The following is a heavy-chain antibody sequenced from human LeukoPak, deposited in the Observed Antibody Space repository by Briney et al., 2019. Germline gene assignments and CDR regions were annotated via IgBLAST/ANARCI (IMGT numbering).Heavy chain of an antibody. CDR2: ISYIGST. V-gene: IGHV4-59*11. Sequence: SETLSLTCVVSTDSFSSHYWTWIRQPPGKGLEWIGYISYIGSTNHNPSLKSRVTISIDTSKNQFSLKLTSVTAADTAVYYCARDLVTVTKGFDIWGQGTMVSVSS. CDR1: TDSFSSHY. CDR3: ARDLVTVTKGFDI. J-gene: IGHJ3*02. D-gene: IGHD4-17*01.